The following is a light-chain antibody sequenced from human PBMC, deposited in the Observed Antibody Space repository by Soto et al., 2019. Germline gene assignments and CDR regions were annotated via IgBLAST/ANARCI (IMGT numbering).Light chain of an antibody. J-gene: IGKJ1*01. CDR1: QSLLHSNGYNY. CDR3: MQALQTPPT. CDR2: LGS. V-gene: IGKV2-28*01. Sequence: DIVMTQSPLSLPVTPGEPASISCRSSQSLLHSNGYNYLDWYLQKPGQSPQLLIYLGSNRASGVPDRFSGSGSGTDFTLKINRVEAEDVGVYYCMQALQTPPTFGQGTKLDIK.